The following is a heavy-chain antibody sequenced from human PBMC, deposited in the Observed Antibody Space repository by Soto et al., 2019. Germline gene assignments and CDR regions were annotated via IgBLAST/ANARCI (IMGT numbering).Heavy chain of an antibody. J-gene: IGHJ6*02. CDR1: GGTFSSYT. Sequence: QVQLVQSGAEVKKPGSSVKVSCKASGGTFSSYTISWVGQAPGQGLEWMGRIIPILGIANYAQKFQGRVTITADKSTSTAYMELSSLRSEDTAVYYCAWFGELLYGMDVWGQGTTVTVSS. CDR3: AWFGELLYGMDV. D-gene: IGHD3-10*01. V-gene: IGHV1-69*02. CDR2: IIPILGIA.